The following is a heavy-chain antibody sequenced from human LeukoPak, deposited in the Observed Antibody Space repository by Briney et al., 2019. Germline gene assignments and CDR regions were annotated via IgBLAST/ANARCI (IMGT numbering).Heavy chain of an antibody. Sequence: SQTLSLTCTVSGGSISSGGYYWSWIRQPPGKGLEWIGYIYHSGSTNYNPSLKSRVTISADTSKKQFSLKLSSVTAADTAVYYCARTGEPDAFDIWGQGTMVTVSS. CDR1: GGSISSGGYY. CDR3: ARTGEPDAFDI. V-gene: IGHV4-30-2*02. CDR2: IYHSGST. J-gene: IGHJ3*02.